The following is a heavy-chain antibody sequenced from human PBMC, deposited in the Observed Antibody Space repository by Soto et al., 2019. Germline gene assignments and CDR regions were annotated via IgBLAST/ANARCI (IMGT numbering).Heavy chain of an antibody. Sequence: ASVKVSCKASGYTFISYAIHXXRQXPGKRLEWMGWINAGDGDTKYSQKFQDRVTITRDTSTDTAYMELSSLRSEDTAVYYCATLEDAIRRIYDYWGQGTLVTVSS. D-gene: IGHD2-21*01. CDR3: ATLEDAIRRIYDY. J-gene: IGHJ4*02. CDR2: INAGDGDT. V-gene: IGHV1-3*01. CDR1: GYTFISYA.